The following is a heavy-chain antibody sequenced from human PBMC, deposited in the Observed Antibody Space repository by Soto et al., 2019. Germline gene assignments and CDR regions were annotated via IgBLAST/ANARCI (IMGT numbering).Heavy chain of an antibody. CDR2: ISYDGSNK. CDR3: ARGDILYYYYGMDV. Sequence: PGGSLRLSCAASGFTFSSYAMHWVRQAPGKGLEWVAVISYDGSNKYYADSVKGRFTISRDNSKNTLYLQMNSLRAEDTVVYYCARGDILYYYYGMDVWGQGTTVTVSS. V-gene: IGHV3-30-3*01. CDR1: GFTFSSYA. J-gene: IGHJ6*02.